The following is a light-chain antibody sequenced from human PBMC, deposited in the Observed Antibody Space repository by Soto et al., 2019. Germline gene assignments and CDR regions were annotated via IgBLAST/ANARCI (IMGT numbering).Light chain of an antibody. CDR3: GTWDSSLSTSYV. CDR2: ENN. J-gene: IGLJ1*01. CDR1: SSNIGKNY. V-gene: IGLV1-51*01. Sequence: QSVLTQPPSVSAAPGQKVIIACSGGSSNIGKNYVSWYQQLPGTAPKVLIYENNKRPSGIPDRFSGSKSGTSATLGITGLQTGDEADYYCGTWDSSLSTSYVFGTGTKVTVL.